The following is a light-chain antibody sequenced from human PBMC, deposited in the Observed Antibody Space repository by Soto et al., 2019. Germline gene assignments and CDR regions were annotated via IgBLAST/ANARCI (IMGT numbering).Light chain of an antibody. J-gene: IGKJ3*01. CDR2: AAS. V-gene: IGKV1-27*01. CDR1: QDIRNY. Sequence: DIQMTQSPSSLSASVGDRVTMTCRASQDIRNYVAWYQQKPGEVPKLLIYAASTLQSGVPGRFSGGGFGTDFTLTISSLLPEDVATYYCQRYHSALLTFGPGTKVDLK. CDR3: QRYHSALLT.